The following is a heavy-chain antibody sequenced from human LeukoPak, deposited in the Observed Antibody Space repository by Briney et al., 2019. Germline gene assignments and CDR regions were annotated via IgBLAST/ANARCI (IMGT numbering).Heavy chain of an antibody. CDR3: ARLRYFDWLPFDY. CDR2: INPNSGGT. J-gene: IGHJ4*02. V-gene: IGHV1-2*02. D-gene: IGHD3-9*01. CDR1: EYTFTGYY. Sequence: ASVKDSCKASEYTFTGYYMHWVRQAPGQGLEWMGWINPNSGGTNYAQKFQGRVTMTRDTSISTAYMELSRLRSDDTAVYYCARLRYFDWLPFDYWGQGTLVTVSS.